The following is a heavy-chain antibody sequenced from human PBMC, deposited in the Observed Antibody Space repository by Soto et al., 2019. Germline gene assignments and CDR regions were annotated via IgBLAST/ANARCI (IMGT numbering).Heavy chain of an antibody. CDR1: GGSISSTNYY. Sequence: SETLSLTCTVSGGSISSTNYYWGWIRQPPGKGLEWIGSIHYSGSTYYNPSLKSRVTISIDTSTKQVSLRLSSVTAADTAVYYCVRQGFGPLHGLVDVWGQGTTVTVSS. V-gene: IGHV4-39*01. CDR3: VRQGFGPLHGLVDV. CDR2: IHYSGST. J-gene: IGHJ6*02. D-gene: IGHD3-10*01.